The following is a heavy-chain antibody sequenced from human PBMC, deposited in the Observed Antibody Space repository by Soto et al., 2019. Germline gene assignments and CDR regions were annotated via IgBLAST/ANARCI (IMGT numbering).Heavy chain of an antibody. Sequence: EVQLVESGGGLVQPGGSLRLSCAASGFPFSSYWMHWVRQAPGKGLVWVSRIHSDGRDTGYADSVKGRFTISRDNAKNTFYLKMNSLGGEDRGEYYCARGGGDMAFFYGGRGTLVTVSS. V-gene: IGHV3-74*01. D-gene: IGHD3-10*01. CDR3: ARGGGDMAFFY. J-gene: IGHJ4*02. CDR1: GFPFSSYW. CDR2: IHSDGRDT.